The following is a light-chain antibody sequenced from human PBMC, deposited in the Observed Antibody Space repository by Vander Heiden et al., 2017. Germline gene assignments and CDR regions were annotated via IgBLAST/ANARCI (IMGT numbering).Light chain of an antibody. CDR1: QSVSSY. Sequence: EIVLTQSPATLSLSPGERATLSCRASQSVSSYLAWYQQKPGQAPRLLIYDASNMATGIQARFSGSGSGTDFTLTISSLEPEDFAVYYCQQRSNWPITFGQGTRLEIK. CDR2: DAS. J-gene: IGKJ5*01. V-gene: IGKV3-11*01. CDR3: QQRSNWPIT.